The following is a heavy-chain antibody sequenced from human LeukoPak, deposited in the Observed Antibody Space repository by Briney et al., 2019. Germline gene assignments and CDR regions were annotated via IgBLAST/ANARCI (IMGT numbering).Heavy chain of an antibody. V-gene: IGHV3-21*01. J-gene: IGHJ3*02. CDR3: AREGGIAAATDAFDI. Sequence: GGSLRLSCAASGFTFSSYSMNWVRQAPGKGLERVSSISSSSSYIYYADSVKGRFTISRDNAKNSLYLQMNSLRAEDTAVYYCAREGGIAAATDAFDIWGQGTMVTVSS. CDR1: GFTFSSYS. CDR2: ISSSSSYI. D-gene: IGHD6-13*01.